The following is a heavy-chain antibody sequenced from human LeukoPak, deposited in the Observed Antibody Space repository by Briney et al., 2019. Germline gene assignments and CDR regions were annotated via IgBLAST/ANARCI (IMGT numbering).Heavy chain of an antibody. J-gene: IGHJ4*02. CDR1: GFTFSTYG. D-gene: IGHD5-12*01. CDR3: AKVDWVERYSGSQYYFDY. CDR2: ISGSGGST. Sequence: GGSLRLSCAASGFTFSTYGMNWVRQAPGKGLEWVSAISGSGGSTYYADSVKGRFTISRDNSKNTMYLQMNSLRAEDTAVYYCAKVDWVERYSGSQYYFDYWGQGTLVTVSS. V-gene: IGHV3-23*01.